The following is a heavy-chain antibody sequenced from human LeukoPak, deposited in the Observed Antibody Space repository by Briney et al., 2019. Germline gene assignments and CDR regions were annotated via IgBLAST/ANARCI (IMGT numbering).Heavy chain of an antibody. CDR2: IRYDGSNK. CDR1: GFTFSSYG. V-gene: IGHV3-30*02. Sequence: GGSLRLSCAASGFTFSSYGMHWVRQAPGKGLEWVAFIRYDGSNKYYADSVKGRFTISRDNSKNTLYLQMNSLRAEDTAVYYCAKDLQFLFDYWGQGTLVTVSS. CDR3: AKDLQFLFDY. J-gene: IGHJ4*02.